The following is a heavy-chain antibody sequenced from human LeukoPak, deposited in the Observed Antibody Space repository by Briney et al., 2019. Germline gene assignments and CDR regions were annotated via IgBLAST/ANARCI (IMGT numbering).Heavy chain of an antibody. D-gene: IGHD1/OR15-1a*01. CDR1: GGSISSSSYY. V-gene: IGHV4-39*01. CDR3: ARFHVYLGNNFDY. Sequence: SETLSLTCTVSGGSISSSSYYWGWIRQPPGKGLEWIGTIYYSGSTYYNPSLKNRVTISVDTSKNQFSLKLSSVTAADTAVYYCARFHVYLGNNFDYWGQGTLVTVSS. CDR2: IYYSGST. J-gene: IGHJ4*02.